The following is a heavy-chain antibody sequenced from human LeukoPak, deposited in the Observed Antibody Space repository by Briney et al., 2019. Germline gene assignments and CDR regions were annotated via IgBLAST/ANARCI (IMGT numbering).Heavy chain of an antibody. CDR3: SKHKSSIAARPNDY. V-gene: IGHV3-23*01. Sequence: GGSLRLSCAASGFTFSRYAMSWARQAPGKGLEWVSAISGSGGSTYYAESLKGRFNISRDNSKNTLYLPMNSMRSDDRAVYYCSKHKSSIAARPNDYWGQGTLVTVSS. CDR1: GFTFSRYA. D-gene: IGHD6-6*01. CDR2: ISGSGGST. J-gene: IGHJ4*02.